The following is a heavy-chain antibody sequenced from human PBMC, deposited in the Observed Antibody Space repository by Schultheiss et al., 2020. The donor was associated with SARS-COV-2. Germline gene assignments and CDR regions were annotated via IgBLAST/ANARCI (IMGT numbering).Heavy chain of an antibody. J-gene: IGHJ4*02. D-gene: IGHD4-17*01. V-gene: IGHV4-39*07. CDR1: GGSISSSSYY. CDR3: ARGATTVTTTVFDY. CDR2: IYYSGST. Sequence: SETLSLTCTVSGGSISSSSYYWGWIRQPPGKGLEWIGSIYYSGSTYYNPSLKSRVTISVDTSKNQFSLKLSSVTAADTAVYYCARGATTVTTTVFDYWGQGTLVTVSS.